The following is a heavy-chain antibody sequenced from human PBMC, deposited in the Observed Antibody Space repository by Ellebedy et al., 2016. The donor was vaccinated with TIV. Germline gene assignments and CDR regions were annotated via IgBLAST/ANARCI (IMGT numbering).Heavy chain of an antibody. CDR2: ISGSGVST. J-gene: IGHJ4*02. Sequence: GESLKISCAASGFTFSSTAMSWVRQAPGKGLEWVSAISGSGVSTYYADSERGRFTISRDNSKNTVYLQMNSLRAEDTAVYSCAAAHCGSASCSRIDYWGQGALVTVSS. V-gene: IGHV3-23*01. CDR3: AAAHCGSASCSRIDY. CDR1: GFTFSSTA. D-gene: IGHD2-2*01.